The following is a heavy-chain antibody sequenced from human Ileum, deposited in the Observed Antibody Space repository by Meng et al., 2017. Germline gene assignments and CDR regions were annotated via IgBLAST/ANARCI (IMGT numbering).Heavy chain of an antibody. CDR2: IDPNGIRT. V-gene: IGHV3-74*01. Sequence: GESLKISCAASGFTFNNYWMHWVRQAPGKGLVWVSRIDPNGIRTDYPDSVKGRFTISRDNAKNTLYLQMNSLTDEDTAVYFCARAVAGTGSSDYWGQGTRVTVSS. D-gene: IGHD6-19*01. CDR1: GFTFNNYW. J-gene: IGHJ4*02. CDR3: ARAVAGTGSSDY.